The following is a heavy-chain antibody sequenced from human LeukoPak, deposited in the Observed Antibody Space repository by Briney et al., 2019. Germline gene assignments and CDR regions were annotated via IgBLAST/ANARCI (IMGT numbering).Heavy chain of an antibody. J-gene: IGHJ4*02. CDR3: AKDRRLPWDYFDS. CDR2: IDGSGGST. CDR1: GFTFSSYA. V-gene: IGHV3-23*01. Sequence: GGSLGLSCVASGFTFSSYAMSWFRQAPGRGLEWVSAIDGSGGSTYYADSVKGRFTISRDNSKNTLYLQMHSLRAEDTAIYYCAKDRRLPWDYFDSWGQGTQVTVSS. D-gene: IGHD5-12*01.